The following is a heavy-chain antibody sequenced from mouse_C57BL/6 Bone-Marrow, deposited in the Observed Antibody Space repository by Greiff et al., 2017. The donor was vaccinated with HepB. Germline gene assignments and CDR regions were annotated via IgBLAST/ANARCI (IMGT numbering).Heavy chain of an antibody. CDR1: GYTFTEYT. CDR2: FYPGSGSI. D-gene: IGHD2-2*01. Sequence: VQLQESGAELVKPGASVKLSCKASGYTFTEYTIHWVKQRSGQGLEWIGWFYPGSGSIKYNEKFKDKATLTADKSSSTVYMELSRLTSEDSAVYLCARHEDRPMVTTDGLWFAYWGQGTLVTVSA. V-gene: IGHV1-62-2*01. CDR3: ARHEDRPMVTTDGLWFAY. J-gene: IGHJ3*01.